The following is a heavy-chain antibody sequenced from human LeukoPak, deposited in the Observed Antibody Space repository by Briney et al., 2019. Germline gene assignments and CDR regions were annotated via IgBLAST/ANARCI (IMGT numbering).Heavy chain of an antibody. D-gene: IGHD3-3*01. V-gene: IGHV3-23*01. CDR1: GFTLRSSA. CDR3: AKDRGGGVLRFLEWSPPDY. Sequence: GGSLRLSCAASGFTLRSSAMSWVRQAPGKGLEWVSAISGDGGTISYAASVRGRFTIPRDNSKNTLYLQMNSQRGEDTAVYYCAKDRGGGVLRFLEWSPPDYWGQGTLVTVSS. J-gene: IGHJ4*02. CDR2: ISGDGGTI.